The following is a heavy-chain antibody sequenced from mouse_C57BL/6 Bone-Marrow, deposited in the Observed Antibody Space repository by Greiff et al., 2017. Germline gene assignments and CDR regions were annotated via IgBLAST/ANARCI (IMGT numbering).Heavy chain of an antibody. V-gene: IGHV5-17*01. CDR1: GFTFSDYG. CDR2: ISSGSSTI. CDR3: ERQNLRR. D-gene: IGHD1-2*01. Sequence: EVQLVESGGGLVKPGGSLKLSCAASGFTFSDYGMHWVRQAPEKGLEWVAYISSGSSTIYYADTVKGRFTISRDTAKNTLFLQMSSLGSEDTDMYYCERQNLRRWGQGTTVTVSS. J-gene: IGHJ2*01.